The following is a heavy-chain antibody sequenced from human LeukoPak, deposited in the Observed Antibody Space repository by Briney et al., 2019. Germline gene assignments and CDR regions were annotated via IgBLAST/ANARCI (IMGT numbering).Heavy chain of an antibody. V-gene: IGHV1-18*01. CDR2: ISAYNGNT. CDR1: GYTFTTYG. CDR3: ARGRYCSSTSCYKVYYYYVDV. J-gene: IGHJ6*03. Sequence: ASVKVSCKASGYTFTTYGISWVRQAPGQGLEWMGWISAYNGNTNYAQKLQDRVTMTTDTSTSTAYMELRSLRSDDTAVYYCARGRYCSSTSCYKVYYYYVDVWGKGTTVTVSS. D-gene: IGHD2-2*02.